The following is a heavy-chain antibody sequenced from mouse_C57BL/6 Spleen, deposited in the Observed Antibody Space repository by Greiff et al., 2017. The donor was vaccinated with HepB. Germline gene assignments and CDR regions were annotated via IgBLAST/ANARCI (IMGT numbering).Heavy chain of an antibody. CDR2: INPNYGTT. D-gene: IGHD1-1*01. J-gene: IGHJ2*01. CDR1: GYSFTDYN. V-gene: IGHV1-39*01. Sequence: EVQLQQSGPELVKPGASVKISCKASGYSFTDYNMNWVKQSNGKSLEWIGVINPNYGTTSYNQKFKGKATLTVDQSSSTAYMQLNSLTSEDSAVYYCAKGGLLLRSYYFDYWGQGTTLTVSS. CDR3: AKGGLLLRSYYFDY.